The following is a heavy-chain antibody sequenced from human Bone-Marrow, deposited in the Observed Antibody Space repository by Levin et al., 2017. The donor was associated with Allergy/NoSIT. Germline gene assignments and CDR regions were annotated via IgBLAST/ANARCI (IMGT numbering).Heavy chain of an antibody. V-gene: IGHV3-33*01. CDR2: IWYDGSNK. CDR3: AREATTPYSSSSGVIHYYMDG. Sequence: GGSLRLSCAASGFTFSSYGMHWVRQAPGKGLEWVAVIWYDGSNKYYADSVKGRFTISRDNSKNTLYLQMNSLRAEDTAVYYCAREATTPYSSSSGVIHYYMDGWGKGTTVTVSS. D-gene: IGHD6-6*01. CDR1: GFTFSSYG. J-gene: IGHJ6*03.